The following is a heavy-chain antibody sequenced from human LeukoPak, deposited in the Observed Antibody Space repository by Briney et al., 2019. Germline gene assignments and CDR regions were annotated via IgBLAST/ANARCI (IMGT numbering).Heavy chain of an antibody. V-gene: IGHV1-8*02. D-gene: IGHD3-22*01. CDR2: MNPKSGKT. CDR1: GYTFTSYY. Sequence: ASVKVSCKASGYTFTSYYLHWVRQAPGQGLEWMGWMNPKSGKTGYARKFQGRVTMTWSSSMTTAYMELSSLRSEDTAVYYCARGRSGYPDYWGQGTLVTVSS. J-gene: IGHJ4*02. CDR3: ARGRSGYPDY.